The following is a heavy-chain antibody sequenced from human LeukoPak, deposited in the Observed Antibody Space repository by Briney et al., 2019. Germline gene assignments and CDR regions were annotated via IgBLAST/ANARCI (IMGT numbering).Heavy chain of an antibody. CDR3: TTRRYYGSGSYSHSFDP. V-gene: IGHV3-15*01. D-gene: IGHD3-10*01. CDR2: IKSKTDGGTT. CDR1: GFTFSNAW. Sequence: GGSLRLSCAASGFTFSNAWMSWVRQAPGKGLEWVGRIKSKTDGGTTDYAAPVKGRFTISRDDSKNTLYLQMNSLKTEDTAVYYCTTRRYYGSGSYSHSFDPWGQGTLVTVSS. J-gene: IGHJ5*02.